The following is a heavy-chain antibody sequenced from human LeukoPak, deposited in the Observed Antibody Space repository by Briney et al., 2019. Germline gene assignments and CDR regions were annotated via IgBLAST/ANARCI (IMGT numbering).Heavy chain of an antibody. V-gene: IGHV1-2*02. CDR3: ARGGIVVPAARYDAFDI. CDR2: INPNSGGT. CDR1: GYTFTGYY. Sequence: ASVKVSCKASGYTFTGYYMHWVRQAPGQGLEWMGWINPNSGGTNYAQKFQGRVTMTRDTSISTAYMELSRLRSDDTALYYCARGGIVVPAARYDAFDIWGQGTMVTVSS. J-gene: IGHJ3*02. D-gene: IGHD2-2*01.